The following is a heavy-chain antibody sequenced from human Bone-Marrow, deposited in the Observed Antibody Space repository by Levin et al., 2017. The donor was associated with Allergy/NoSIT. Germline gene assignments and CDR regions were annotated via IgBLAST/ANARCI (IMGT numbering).Heavy chain of an antibody. V-gene: IGHV5-51*01. J-gene: IGHJ4*02. CDR2: IYPGDSDT. CDR3: VTKKSGVFGYYIDD. Sequence: PGGSLRLSCKGSEFSFTTFWIGWVRQMPGKGLELMGIIYPGDSDTKYSPSFQGQVTISADKSINTAYLQWASLKASDTAMYYCVTKKSGVFGYYIDDWGQGTLVTVSS. CDR1: EFSFTTFW. D-gene: IGHD3-3*01.